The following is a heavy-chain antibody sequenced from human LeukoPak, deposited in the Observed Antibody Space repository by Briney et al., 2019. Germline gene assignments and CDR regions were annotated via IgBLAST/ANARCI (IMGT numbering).Heavy chain of an antibody. CDR1: GGSISSNY. D-gene: IGHD3-22*01. CDR3: ARHDKGFDY. CDR2: IYSSGTI. V-gene: IGHV4-59*08. J-gene: IGHJ4*02. Sequence: PSETPSLTCTVSGGSISSNYWSWIRQPPGKGLEWLGYIYSSGTINFNPSLKSRLTMSVDTSKNQFSLKLSSVTAADTAVYYCARHDKGFDYWGQGTLVTVSA.